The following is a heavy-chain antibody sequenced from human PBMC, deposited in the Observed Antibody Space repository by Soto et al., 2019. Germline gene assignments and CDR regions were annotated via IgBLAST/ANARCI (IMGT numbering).Heavy chain of an antibody. CDR2: ISSSSSYT. V-gene: IGHV3-11*06. Sequence: GGSLRLSCAASGFTFSDYYMSWIRQAPGKGLEWVSYISSSSSYTNYADSVKGRFTISRDNAKNSLYLQMNSLRAEDTAVYYCARDLLEEELSKSYYYYYGMDVWGQGTTVTVSS. J-gene: IGHJ6*02. CDR1: GFTFSDYY. CDR3: ARDLLEEELSKSYYYYYGMDV. D-gene: IGHD3-16*02.